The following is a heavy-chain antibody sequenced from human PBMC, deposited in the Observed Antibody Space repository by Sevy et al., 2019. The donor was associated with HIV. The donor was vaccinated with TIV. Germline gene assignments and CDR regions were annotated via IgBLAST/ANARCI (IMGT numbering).Heavy chain of an antibody. D-gene: IGHD3-3*01. J-gene: IGHJ5*02. Sequence: GGSLRLSCAASGYTFNNAWMSWVRQAPGKGLEWLGRIKSKTDGGSAVYASPVNGRFTISRDDSKSTLYLQMNRLRTEDTGVYYCTGATVFGATWFDPWGQGALVTVSS. CDR1: GYTFNNAW. CDR3: TGATVFGATWFDP. CDR2: IKSKTDGGSA. V-gene: IGHV3-15*01.